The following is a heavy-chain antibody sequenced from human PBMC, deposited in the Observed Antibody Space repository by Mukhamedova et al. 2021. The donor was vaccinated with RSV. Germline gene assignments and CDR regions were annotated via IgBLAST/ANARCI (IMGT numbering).Heavy chain of an antibody. CDR2: IYHSGST. J-gene: IGHJ4*02. D-gene: IGHD2-2*01. CDR3: ARDFVVVPAAQYYFDY. Sequence: RQPPGKGLEWIGSIYHSGSTYYNPSLKSRVTISVDTSKNQFSLKLSSVTAADTAVYYCARDFVVVPAAQYYFDYWGQGTLVTVS. V-gene: IGHV4-38-2*02.